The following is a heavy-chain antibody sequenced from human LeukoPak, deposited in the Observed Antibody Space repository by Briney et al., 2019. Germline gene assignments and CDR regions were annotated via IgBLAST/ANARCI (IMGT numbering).Heavy chain of an antibody. CDR1: GFNFSSYS. CDR2: ISSLSDYI. V-gene: IGHV3-21*01. D-gene: IGHD6-19*01. Sequence: GGSLRLSCAASGFNFSSYSLNWVRQAPGKGLEWVSSISSLSDYIYHADSVKGRFTISRDNAKNSLYLQMNSLRVEDTAVYYCATTLTRDSSGSYGALDYWGQGTLVTVSS. CDR3: ATTLTRDSSGSYGALDY. J-gene: IGHJ4*02.